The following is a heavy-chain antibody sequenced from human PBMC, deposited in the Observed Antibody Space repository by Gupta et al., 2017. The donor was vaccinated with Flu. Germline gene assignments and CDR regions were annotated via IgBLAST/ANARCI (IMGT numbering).Heavy chain of an antibody. V-gene: IGHV4-34*01. CDR1: GGSFSGYY. CDR3: ARGSPGAFDI. D-gene: IGHD3-10*01. J-gene: IGHJ3*02. Sequence: QVQLQLWGAGLLKPSETLSPSCAVYGGSFSGYYWSWIRQTPGKGLEWIGEINHSGSTNYNPSLKSRVTISLDTAKNQFSLKLSSVTAADTAVYYCARGSPGAFDIWGQGTTVTVSS. CDR2: INHSGST.